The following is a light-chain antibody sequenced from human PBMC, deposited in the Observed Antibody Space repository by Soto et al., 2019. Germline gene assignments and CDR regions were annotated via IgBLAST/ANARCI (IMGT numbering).Light chain of an antibody. CDR3: SSYTSSSTPV. CDR2: EVS. V-gene: IGLV2-14*01. J-gene: IGLJ2*01. Sequence: QSALTQPPSASGSPGQSVTISCTGTSSDVGGHNYVSWYQQRPGKAPKLMIYEVSNRPSGVSNRFSGSKSGNTASLTISGLQAEDEADYYCSSYTSSSTPVFGGGTKVTVL. CDR1: SSDVGGHNY.